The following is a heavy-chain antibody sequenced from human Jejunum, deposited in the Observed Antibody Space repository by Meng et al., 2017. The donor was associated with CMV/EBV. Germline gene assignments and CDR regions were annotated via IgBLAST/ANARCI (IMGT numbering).Heavy chain of an antibody. V-gene: IGHV1-2*04. CDR2: ININSGGT. CDR1: GYTFTGYY. J-gene: IGHJ4*02. Sequence: GQLGQSGAEGKKPGASVNVSCKASGYTFTGYYMHWVRQAPGQGLEWMGWININSGGTNYAQKFQGWITMTRDTSISTAYMELSRLRSDDTAVYYCARGEGYCTNGVCSPGYWGQGSLVTVSS. CDR3: ARGEGYCTNGVCSPGY. D-gene: IGHD2-8*01.